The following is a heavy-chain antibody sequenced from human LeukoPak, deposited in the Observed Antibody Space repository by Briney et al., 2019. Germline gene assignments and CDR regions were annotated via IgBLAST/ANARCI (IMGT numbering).Heavy chain of an antibody. Sequence: PSGTLSLTCAVSGGSISSSNWWSWVRQPPGKGLEWIGEIYRSGSTNFNPSLKSRITISIDKSKNQFSLKLSSVTAADTAVYFCAREAAAAGHFDSWGQGTLVTVSS. V-gene: IGHV4-4*02. CDR3: AREAAAAGHFDS. J-gene: IGHJ4*02. CDR2: IYRSGST. CDR1: GGSISSSNW. D-gene: IGHD6-13*01.